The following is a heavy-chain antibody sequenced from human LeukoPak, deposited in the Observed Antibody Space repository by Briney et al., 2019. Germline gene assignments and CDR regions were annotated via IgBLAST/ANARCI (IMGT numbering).Heavy chain of an antibody. Sequence: GGSLRLSCAASGFTFSSYEMNWVRQAPGKGLEWVSSISSSSSYIYYADSVKGRFTISRDNAKNSLYLQMNRLRAEDTAVYYCARSIAVHDAFDIWGQGTMVTVSS. CDR1: GFTFSSYE. V-gene: IGHV3-21*01. J-gene: IGHJ3*02. CDR3: ARSIAVHDAFDI. CDR2: ISSSSSYI. D-gene: IGHD6-6*01.